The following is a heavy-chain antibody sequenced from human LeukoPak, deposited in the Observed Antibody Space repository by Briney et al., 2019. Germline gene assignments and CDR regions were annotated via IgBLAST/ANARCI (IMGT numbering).Heavy chain of an antibody. CDR2: IYHSGRN. V-gene: IGHV4-39*07. Sequence: SETLSLTCTVSGGSISSYYWGWIRQPPGKGLEWIGGIYHSGRNYYNPSLKSRGTIAVETSKNQYSLMLSYVPAADKAVYYCARSCRILDIVATIRARLGGNGFDIWGQGTMVTVSS. CDR1: GGSISSYY. J-gene: IGHJ3*02. CDR3: ARSCRILDIVATIRARLGGNGFDI. D-gene: IGHD5-12*01.